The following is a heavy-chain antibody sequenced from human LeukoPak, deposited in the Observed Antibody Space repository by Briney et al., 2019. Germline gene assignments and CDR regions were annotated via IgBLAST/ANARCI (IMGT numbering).Heavy chain of an antibody. CDR1: GFTFDDYA. J-gene: IGHJ6*02. Sequence: GRSLRLSCAASGFTFDDYAMHWVRQAPGKGLDLVSGISWNSGSIGYEDSVKCRLTISRYNAKNSMYLQINSLRAEDTALYYCAKDSRAGDYYYYGMDVWGQGTTVTVSS. V-gene: IGHV3-9*01. CDR3: AKDSRAGDYYYYGMDV. CDR2: ISWNSGSI. D-gene: IGHD3-10*01.